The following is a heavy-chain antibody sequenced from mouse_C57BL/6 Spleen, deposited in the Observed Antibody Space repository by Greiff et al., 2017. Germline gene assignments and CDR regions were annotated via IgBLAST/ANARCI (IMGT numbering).Heavy chain of an antibody. CDR3: ARGEYDYEGFAY. D-gene: IGHD2-4*01. CDR1: GYTFTSYW. J-gene: IGHJ3*01. Sequence: QVQLQQPGAELVRPGTSVKLSCKASGYTFTSYWMHWVKQRPGQRLEWIGEIDPSDSDTKYNQKFKGKATLTVDKSSSTAYMQLSSLTSEDSAVYYWARGEYDYEGFAYWGQGTLVTVSA. V-gene: IGHV1-59*01. CDR2: IDPSDSDT.